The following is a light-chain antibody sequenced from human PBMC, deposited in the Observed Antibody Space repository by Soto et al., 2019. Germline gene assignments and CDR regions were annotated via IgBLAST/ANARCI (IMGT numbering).Light chain of an antibody. CDR2: GAF. Sequence: EIVMTQSPATLSVSPGETATLSCRASQSVSYNLAWYQQKPGQGPRLLIYGAFTRATGIPARFNGSGSGTELTLSISSLQFEEFAVYYCQQYKNWPPLTFGGGTKVEIK. V-gene: IGKV3-15*01. J-gene: IGKJ4*01. CDR1: QSVSYN. CDR3: QQYKNWPPLT.